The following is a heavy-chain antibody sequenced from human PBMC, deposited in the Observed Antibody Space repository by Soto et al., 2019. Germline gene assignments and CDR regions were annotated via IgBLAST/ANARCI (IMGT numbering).Heavy chain of an antibody. Sequence: SETLSLTCTVSGGYIISYYWSLLRQHPGKGLEWIGYIYYSGSTYYNPSLKSRVTISVDTSKNQFSLKLSSVTAADTAVYYCARDFTDSSGPTLGMGVWGQGTTVTVSS. CDR1: GGYIISYY. CDR2: IYYSGST. D-gene: IGHD6-19*01. J-gene: IGHJ6*02. V-gene: IGHV4-59*06. CDR3: ARDFTDSSGPTLGMGV.